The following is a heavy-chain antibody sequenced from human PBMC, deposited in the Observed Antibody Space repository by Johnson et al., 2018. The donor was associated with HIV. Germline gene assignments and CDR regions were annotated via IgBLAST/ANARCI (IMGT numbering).Heavy chain of an antibody. Sequence: VQLVESGGGLAQPWGSLRLSCAASGFTFNTYAMTWVRQAPGQGLEWVSGISASGSSTYYADSVKGRFTISRDNSKNTLFLQMNYLRAEDTAVYCCAKDVLRSFDWLPDSFDVWGQGTVVTVSS. D-gene: IGHD3-9*01. CDR1: GFTFNTYA. CDR2: ISASGSST. J-gene: IGHJ3*01. V-gene: IGHV3-23*04. CDR3: AKDVLRSFDWLPDSFDV.